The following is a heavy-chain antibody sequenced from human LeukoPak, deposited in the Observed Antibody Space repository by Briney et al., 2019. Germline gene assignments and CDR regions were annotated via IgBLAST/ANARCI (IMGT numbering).Heavy chain of an antibody. CDR2: IYSGGST. CDR1: AFTFSSYS. Sequence: GGSLRLSCAASAFTFSSYSMSWVRQAPGKGLEWVSVIYSGGSTYYADSVQGRFTISRDISKDTVYIQMNSLRAADTAVYYCARDSETETGWYYYGMDVWGQGTTVTVSS. CDR3: ARDSETETGWYYYGMDV. V-gene: IGHV3-53*01. J-gene: IGHJ6*02. D-gene: IGHD1-14*01.